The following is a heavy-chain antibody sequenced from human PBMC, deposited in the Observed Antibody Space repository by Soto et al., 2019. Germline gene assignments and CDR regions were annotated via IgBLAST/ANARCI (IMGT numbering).Heavy chain of an antibody. J-gene: IGHJ6*03. Sequence: PSETLSLTCAVYGGSFSGYYWSWIRQPPGKGLEWIGEINHSGSTNYNPSLKSRVTISVDTSKNQFSLKLSSVTAADTAVYYCAKLAATKLHQYYYGSGSYYKTNYYYYMDVWGKGTTVTVSS. CDR2: INHSGST. V-gene: IGHV4-34*01. D-gene: IGHD3-10*01. CDR3: AKLAATKLHQYYYGSGSYYKTNYYYYMDV. CDR1: GGSFSGYY.